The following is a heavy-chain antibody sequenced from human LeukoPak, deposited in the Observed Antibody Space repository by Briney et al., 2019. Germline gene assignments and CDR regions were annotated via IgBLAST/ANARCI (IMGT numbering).Heavy chain of an antibody. J-gene: IGHJ4*02. CDR2: ISAYTGIA. D-gene: IGHD3-10*01. CDR1: GYIFTDYG. V-gene: IGHV1-18*01. CDR3: ARDSTEVRGVSDFDY. Sequence: ASVKVSCKASGYIFTDYGISWVRQAPGQGLEWMGCISAYTGIANYAQKFQGRVTMTTDASTTTAYMELRSLTSDDTAVYYCARDSTEVRGVSDFDYWGQGTLVTVSS.